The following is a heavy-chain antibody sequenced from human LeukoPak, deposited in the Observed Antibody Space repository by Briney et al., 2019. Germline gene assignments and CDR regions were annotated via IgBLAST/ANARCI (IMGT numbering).Heavy chain of an antibody. CDR3: AKDIEHRTTVPDY. J-gene: IGHJ4*02. CDR1: GFTFGDYA. CDR2: ISWNSGSI. Sequence: GGSLRLSCTASGFTFGDYAMSWFRQAPGKGLEWVSGISWNSGSIGYADSVKGRFTISRDNAKNSLYLQMNSLRAEDTALYYCAKDIEHRTTVPDYWGQGALVTVSS. V-gene: IGHV3-9*01. D-gene: IGHD4-17*01.